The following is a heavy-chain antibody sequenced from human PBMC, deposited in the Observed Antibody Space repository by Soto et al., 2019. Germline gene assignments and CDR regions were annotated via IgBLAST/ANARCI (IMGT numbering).Heavy chain of an antibody. CDR2: IYYSGST. CDR3: ARVWGGAFDI. CDR1: AGSRTPGAYY. V-gene: IGHV4-39*07. Sequence: TVSAGSRTPGAYYWGWIRQPPGKGLEWIGSIYYSGSTYYNPSLKSRVTISVDTSKNQFSLKLSSVTAADTAVYYCARVWGGAFDIWCQATMVT. J-gene: IGHJ3*02. D-gene: IGHD3-10*01.